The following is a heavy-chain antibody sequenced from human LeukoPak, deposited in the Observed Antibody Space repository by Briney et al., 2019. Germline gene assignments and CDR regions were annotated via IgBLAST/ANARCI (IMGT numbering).Heavy chain of an antibody. CDR3: ARELRGSSTSCPDPWFDP. CDR2: IYYSGST. D-gene: IGHD2-2*01. V-gene: IGHV4-59*01. J-gene: IGHJ5*02. Sequence: SETLSLTCTVSGGSITNYYWSWIRQPPGKGLEWIGYIYYSGSTNYNPSLKSRVTISVDTSKNQFSLKLSSVTAADTAVYYCARELRGSSTSCPDPWFDPWGQGTLVTVSS. CDR1: GGSITNYY.